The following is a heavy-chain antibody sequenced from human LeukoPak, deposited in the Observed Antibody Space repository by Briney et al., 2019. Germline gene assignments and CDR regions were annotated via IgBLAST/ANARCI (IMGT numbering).Heavy chain of an antibody. J-gene: IGHJ6*02. CDR2: ISGSGAYT. CDR1: GFTFGNYA. D-gene: IGHD3-3*01. CDR3: AKDPRPRPESFWSGYYSIYYGMDV. V-gene: IGHV3-23*01. Sequence: GGSLRLSWAASGFTFGNYAMRWVRQAPGQGLECVSAISGSGAYTNYADSVKGRFTISRDNSKNTLYLQMNSLKAEDTAIYYCAKDPRPRPESFWSGYYSIYYGMDVWGQGTTVTVSS.